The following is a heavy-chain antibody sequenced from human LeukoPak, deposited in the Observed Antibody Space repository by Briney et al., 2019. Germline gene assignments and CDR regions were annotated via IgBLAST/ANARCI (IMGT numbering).Heavy chain of an antibody. V-gene: IGHV1-46*01. CDR3: ALSGYSYGKFDY. D-gene: IGHD5-18*01. J-gene: IGHJ4*02. CDR2: INPSGGST. Sequence: ASVKVSCKASGYTFTSYYMHWVRQAPGQGLEWMGIINPSGGSTSYAQKFQGRVTMTRDTSTSTVYMELSSLRSEDTAVYYCALSGYSYGKFDYWGQGTLVTVSS. CDR1: GYTFTSYY.